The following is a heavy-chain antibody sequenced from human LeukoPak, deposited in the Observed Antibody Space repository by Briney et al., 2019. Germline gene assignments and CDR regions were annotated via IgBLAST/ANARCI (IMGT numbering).Heavy chain of an antibody. J-gene: IGHJ5*02. D-gene: IGHD6-13*01. Sequence: ASVKVSCTASGYTFTGYYMHWVRQAPGQGLEWMGWINPNSGGTNYAQKFQGRVTMTRDTSISTAYIELSRLSYDDTAVYYCARDLGTAAGRSKSYNWFDPWGQGTLVTVSS. CDR3: ARDLGTAAGRSKSYNWFDP. CDR1: GYTFTGYY. CDR2: INPNSGGT. V-gene: IGHV1-2*02.